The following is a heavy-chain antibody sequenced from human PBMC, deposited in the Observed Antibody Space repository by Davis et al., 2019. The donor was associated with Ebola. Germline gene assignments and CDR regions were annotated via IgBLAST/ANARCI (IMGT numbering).Heavy chain of an antibody. CDR2: MSSSSSNI. V-gene: IGHV3-48*01. J-gene: IGHJ4*02. Sequence: PGGSLRLSCAASGFTFSSYSMNWVRQAPGKGLEWISYMSSSSSNIYYADSVKGRFTISRDNAKNSLYLQMNSLRAEDTAVYYCAREWGTYCSGGSCYRGGLDYWGQGTLVTVSS. D-gene: IGHD2-15*01. CDR1: GFTFSSYS. CDR3: AREWGTYCSGGSCYRGGLDY.